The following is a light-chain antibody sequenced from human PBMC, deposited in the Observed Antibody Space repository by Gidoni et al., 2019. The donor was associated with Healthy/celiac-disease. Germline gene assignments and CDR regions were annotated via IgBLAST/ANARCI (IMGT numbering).Light chain of an antibody. J-gene: IGKJ1*01. CDR1: KSVSSN. V-gene: IGKV3-15*01. CDR3: QQYNNWWT. Sequence: EIVMTQSPATLSVSPGERANLSCRASKSVSSNLAWYQQKPGQAPRLLIYGASTRATGIPARFSGSGSGTEFTLTISSLQSEDFAVYYCQQYNNWWTFGQGTKVEIK. CDR2: GAS.